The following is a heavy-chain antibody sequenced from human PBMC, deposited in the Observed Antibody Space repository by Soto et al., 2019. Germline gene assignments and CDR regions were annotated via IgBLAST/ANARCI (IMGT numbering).Heavy chain of an antibody. CDR1: GGFISSYY. D-gene: IGHD3-3*01. CDR2: IYTSGST. J-gene: IGHJ6*02. V-gene: IGHV4-4*07. Sequence: PWETLSLTCTVSGGFISSYYWSWIRQPAGKGLEWIGRIYTSGSTNYNPSLKSRVTMSVDTSENQFSLKLSSVTAADTAVYYCARDNYDFWSGYYTNSYYYYGMDVWGQGTTVTVSS. CDR3: ARDNYDFWSGYYTNSYYYYGMDV.